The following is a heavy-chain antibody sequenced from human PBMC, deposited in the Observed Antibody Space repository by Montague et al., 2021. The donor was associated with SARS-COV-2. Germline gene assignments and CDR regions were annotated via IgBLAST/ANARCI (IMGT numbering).Heavy chain of an antibody. J-gene: IGHJ4*02. Sequence: SETLSLTCTVSGGSIGSSSYYWGWIRQPPGKGLEWIGSIHYSGSTYCNPSLKSRVTISVDTSKSQFSLKLSSVTAADTAVYYCARVQRGYYYGLGVSAHFDYWGQGTLVTVSS. CDR1: GGSIGSSSYY. D-gene: IGHD3-10*01. CDR2: IHYSGST. V-gene: IGHV4-39*07. CDR3: ARVQRGYYYGLGVSAHFDY.